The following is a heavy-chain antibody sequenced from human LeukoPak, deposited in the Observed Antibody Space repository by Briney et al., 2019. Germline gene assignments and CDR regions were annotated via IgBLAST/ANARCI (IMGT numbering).Heavy chain of an antibody. Sequence: GSLRLSCAASGFTFRSYAMSWVRQAPGKGLEWVSAFGGSGGSTYYADFVKGRFTIPRDNSKNTLHLQMNSLSAEDTAVYYCAKDHYGDYYFDYWGQGTLVAVSS. CDR2: FGGSGGST. D-gene: IGHD4-17*01. CDR3: AKDHYGDYYFDY. J-gene: IGHJ4*02. V-gene: IGHV3-23*01. CDR1: GFTFRSYA.